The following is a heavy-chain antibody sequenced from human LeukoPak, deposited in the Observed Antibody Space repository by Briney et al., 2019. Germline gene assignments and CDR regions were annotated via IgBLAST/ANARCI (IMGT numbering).Heavy chain of an antibody. CDR1: GGTFSSYA. V-gene: IGHV1-69*13. D-gene: IGHD2-2*01. J-gene: IGHJ3*02. Sequence: ASVKVSCKASGGTFSSYAISWVRQAPGQGLEWMGGIIPIFGTANYAQKFQGRVTITADESTSTAYMELSSLRSEDTAVYYCARWSTSCYESSSCLRDAFDIWGQGTMVTVSS. CDR2: IIPIFGTA. CDR3: ARWSTSCYESSSCLRDAFDI.